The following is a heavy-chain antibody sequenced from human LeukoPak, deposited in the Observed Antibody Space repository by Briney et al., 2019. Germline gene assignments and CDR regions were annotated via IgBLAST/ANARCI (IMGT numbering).Heavy chain of an antibody. Sequence: PSETLSLTCTVSGGPINTDYWSWIRQPPGKGLEWIGYIYYSGSTNYNPSLKSRVTISVDTSKNQFSLKLSSVTAADTAVYYCARGLYGSGVDYWGQGTLVTVSS. V-gene: IGHV4-59*01. CDR1: GGPINTDY. J-gene: IGHJ4*02. D-gene: IGHD3-10*01. CDR2: IYYSGST. CDR3: ARGLYGSGVDY.